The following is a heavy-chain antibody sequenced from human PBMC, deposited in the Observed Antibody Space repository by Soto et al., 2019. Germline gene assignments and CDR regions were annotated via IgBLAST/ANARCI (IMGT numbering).Heavy chain of an antibody. V-gene: IGHV4-59*01. CDR2: ISYSGST. J-gene: IGHJ5*02. D-gene: IGHD1-26*01. CDR1: GDSISSYY. Sequence: PSETLSLTCTVSGDSISSYYWSWIRQPPGKGLEWIGYISYSGSTNYNPSLKSRVTISVDTSKNQFSLKLSSVTTADTAVYYCARGYSAAYGRLDPWGQGTLVTVSS. CDR3: ARGYSAAYGRLDP.